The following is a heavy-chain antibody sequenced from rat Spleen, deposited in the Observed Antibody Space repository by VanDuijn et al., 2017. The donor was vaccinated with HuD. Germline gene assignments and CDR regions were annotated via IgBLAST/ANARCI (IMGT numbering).Heavy chain of an antibody. CDR2: ISTGADNT. D-gene: IGHD1-11*01. J-gene: IGHJ3*01. CDR3: AIHGGLRNWFDS. V-gene: IGHV5S13*01. Sequence: EVQLVESGGGLVQPGRSLKLSCAASGFTFNNYGMAWVRQSPTKGLEWIASISTGADNTYYRDSVKGRFTVSRDDTNNTHYLQMDSLRSEDTATYYCAIHGGLRNWFDSWGQGTLVTVSS. CDR1: GFTFNNYG.